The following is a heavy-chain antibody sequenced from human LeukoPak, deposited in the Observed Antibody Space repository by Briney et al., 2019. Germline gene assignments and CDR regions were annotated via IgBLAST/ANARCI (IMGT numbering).Heavy chain of an antibody. V-gene: IGHV5-51*01. J-gene: IGHJ4*02. CDR2: IYPGDSDT. D-gene: IGHD4-11*01. CDR3: ARRDYSRDYFDY. Sequence: GWIRQPPGKGLEWMGIIYPGDSDTRYSPSFQGQVTISADKSISTAYLQWSSLKASDTAMYYCARRDYSRDYFDYWGQGTLVTVSS.